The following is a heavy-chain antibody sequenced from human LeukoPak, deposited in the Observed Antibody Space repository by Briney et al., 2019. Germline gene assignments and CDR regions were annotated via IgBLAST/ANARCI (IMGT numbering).Heavy chain of an antibody. D-gene: IGHD2-21*02. Sequence: GGSLRLSCAASGFTFDDYAMHWVPQAPGKGLEWVSLISGDGGSTYYADSVKGRFTISRDNSKNSLYLQMNSLRTEDTALYDCAKDSSVYCGGDCYSSDRFDYWGQGTLVTVSS. CDR3: AKDSSVYCGGDCYSSDRFDY. J-gene: IGHJ4*02. CDR2: ISGDGGST. V-gene: IGHV3-43*02. CDR1: GFTFDDYA.